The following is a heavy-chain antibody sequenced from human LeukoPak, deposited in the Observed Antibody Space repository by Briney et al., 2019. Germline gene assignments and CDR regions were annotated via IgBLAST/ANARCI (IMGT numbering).Heavy chain of an antibody. Sequence: ASVKVSCKASGGTFSSYAISWVRQAPGQRLEWMGWINTDSGNTHYLQKFQGRVTITRDTSASTTYMELSSLTSEDTAVYYCAREKNQQWVDCLQYWGQGTLVTVSS. V-gene: IGHV1-3*04. CDR3: AREKNQQWVDCLQY. CDR2: INTDSGNT. CDR1: GGTFSSYA. J-gene: IGHJ4*02. D-gene: IGHD1-26*01.